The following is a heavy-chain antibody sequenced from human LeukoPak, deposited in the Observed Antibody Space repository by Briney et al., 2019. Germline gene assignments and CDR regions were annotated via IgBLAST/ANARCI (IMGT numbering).Heavy chain of an antibody. Sequence: GGSLRLSCAASGFTFSSYAMPSGRQAPGKGLEGVAVISYDGSNKYYADSVKGRFTISRDNSKNTLYLQMNSLRAEDTAVYYCARDAGGSGSYFVYWGQGTLVTVSS. CDR1: GFTFSSYA. V-gene: IGHV3-30*04. J-gene: IGHJ4*02. CDR2: ISYDGSNK. D-gene: IGHD3-10*01. CDR3: ARDAGGSGSYFVY.